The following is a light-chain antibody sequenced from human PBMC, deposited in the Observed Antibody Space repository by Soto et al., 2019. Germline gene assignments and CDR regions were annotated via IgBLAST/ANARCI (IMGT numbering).Light chain of an antibody. CDR3: QQYNDWPLT. CDR1: QSVDSN. Sequence: EIVMTQSPATLSVSPGDGATLSCRASQSVDSNLAWYQQKPGQTPRLLIHGASTRPTGIPARFSGSGSGTEFTLTISSLQSEDSAVYYCQQYNDWPLTFGGGTKVEIK. V-gene: IGKV3D-15*01. CDR2: GAS. J-gene: IGKJ4*01.